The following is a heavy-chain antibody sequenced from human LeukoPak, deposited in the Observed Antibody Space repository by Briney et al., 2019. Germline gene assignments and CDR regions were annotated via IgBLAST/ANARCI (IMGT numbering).Heavy chain of an antibody. J-gene: IGHJ2*01. CDR2: IYYRGST. D-gene: IGHD4-17*01. CDR3: ARGETTVTTRYFDL. CDR1: GGSISSYY. V-gene: IGHV4-59*01. Sequence: SETLSLTCTVSGGSISSYYRSWIRQPPGKELEWIGYIYYRGSTNYNPSLKSRVTISVDTSKNQFSLKLSSVTAADTAVYYCARGETTVTTRYFDLWGRGALVTVSS.